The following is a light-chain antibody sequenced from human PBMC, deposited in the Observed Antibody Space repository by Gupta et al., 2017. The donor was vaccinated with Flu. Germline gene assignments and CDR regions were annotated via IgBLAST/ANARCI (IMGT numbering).Light chain of an antibody. Sequence: VTPGEPASIACRSSQRLRHSNGHKYLDWYLQKPGQSPRLLIYLGSNRASGVHDRFSGSGSGTDFTLKISRVEAEDVGVYYCMQGLRDHPSFGGGTKVEIK. J-gene: IGKJ4*01. CDR3: MQGLRDHPS. V-gene: IGKV2-28*01. CDR2: LGS. CDR1: QRLRHSNGHKY.